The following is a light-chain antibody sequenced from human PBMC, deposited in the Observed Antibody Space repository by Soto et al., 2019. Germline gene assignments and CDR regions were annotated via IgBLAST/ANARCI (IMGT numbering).Light chain of an antibody. J-gene: IGKJ1*01. CDR3: MQALQTWT. CDR1: QSLLHSKGYNY. Sequence: VMTQSPLSLPVTPGEPASISCRSSQSLLHSKGYNYLDWYLQKPGQSPRLLIYLGSNRASGVPDRFSGSGSGTDFTLKISRVEAEDVGVYYCMQALQTWTFGQGTKVEIK. V-gene: IGKV2-28*01. CDR2: LGS.